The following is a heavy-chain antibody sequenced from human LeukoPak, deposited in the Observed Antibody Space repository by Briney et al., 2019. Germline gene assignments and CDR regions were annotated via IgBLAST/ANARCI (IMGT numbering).Heavy chain of an antibody. CDR3: VRHNFRIGLYYFDY. D-gene: IGHD3-3*01. V-gene: IGHV4-39*01. J-gene: IGHJ4*02. Sequence: SETLSLTCAVSGGSVCNNNYYWGWIRQPPGKGLEWIGSGFYSGDTYYSPSLESRVTISVDTSKNQFSLKLSSVTAADTAMYYCVRHNFRIGLYYFDYWGQGTQVTVSS. CDR2: GFYSGDT. CDR1: GGSVCNNNYY.